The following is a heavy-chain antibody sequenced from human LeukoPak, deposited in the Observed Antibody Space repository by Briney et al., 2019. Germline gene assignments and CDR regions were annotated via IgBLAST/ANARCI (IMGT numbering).Heavy chain of an antibody. V-gene: IGHV5-51*01. Sequence: GESLKISCKGSGYSFTSYWIGWVRQMPGKGLEWMGIIYPGDSDTRYSPSFQGQVTISADKSISTAYLQWSSLKASDTAMYYCARRPRGLWLACTACPLYFDYWGQGTLVTVSS. CDR1: GYSFTSYW. D-gene: IGHD6-19*01. J-gene: IGHJ4*02. CDR3: ARRPRGLWLACTACPLYFDY. CDR2: IYPGDSDT.